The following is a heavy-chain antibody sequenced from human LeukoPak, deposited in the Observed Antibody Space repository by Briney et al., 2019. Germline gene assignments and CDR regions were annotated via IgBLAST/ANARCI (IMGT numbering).Heavy chain of an antibody. CDR2: ISISSTSI. J-gene: IGHJ4*02. Sequence: GGSLRLSCAASGFTFSSYNMNWVRQAPGKGLEWVSYISISSTSIYYADSVKGRFTISRDNAKNSLYLQMNSLRAEDTAVYYCARGYYYGSGSFDYWGQGTLVTVSS. V-gene: IGHV3-48*01. CDR1: GFTFSSYN. CDR3: ARGYYYGSGSFDY. D-gene: IGHD3-10*01.